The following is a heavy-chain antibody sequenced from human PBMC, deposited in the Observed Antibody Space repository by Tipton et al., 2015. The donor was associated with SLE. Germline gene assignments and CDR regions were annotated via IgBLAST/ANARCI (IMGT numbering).Heavy chain of an antibody. CDR2: INPSGGST. CDR3: AGGYSSSWAFEY. CDR1: GYTFTSYY. V-gene: IGHV1-46*01. D-gene: IGHD6-13*01. J-gene: IGHJ4*02. Sequence: QVQLVQSGAEEKKPGASVKVSGKASGYTFTSYYMQWVRQAPGQGLEWMGIINPSGGSTSYAQKFQGRVTMTRDTSTITVYVELSSVGTENTAVYYCAGGYSSSWAFEYWGQGALVTVSS.